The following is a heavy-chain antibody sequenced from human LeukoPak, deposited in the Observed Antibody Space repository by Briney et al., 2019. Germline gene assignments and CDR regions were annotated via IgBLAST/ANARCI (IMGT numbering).Heavy chain of an antibody. J-gene: IGHJ6*02. V-gene: IGHV4-34*01. Sequence: PSETLSLTCAVYGGSFSGYYWSWIHQPPGKGLEWIGEINHSGSTNYNPSLKSRVTISVDTSKNQFSLKLSSVTAADTAVYYCARVVPAAEYGMDVWGQGTTVTVSS. CDR3: ARVVPAAEYGMDV. CDR1: GGSFSGYY. CDR2: INHSGST. D-gene: IGHD2-2*01.